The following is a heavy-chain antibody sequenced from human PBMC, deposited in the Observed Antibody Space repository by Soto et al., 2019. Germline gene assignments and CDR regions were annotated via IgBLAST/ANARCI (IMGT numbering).Heavy chain of an antibody. CDR1: RYSFTNFH. CDR2: INPSSGAT. CDR3: ARIAGPRLTYFDF. D-gene: IGHD3-9*01. J-gene: IGHJ4*02. V-gene: IGHV1-46*01. Sequence: SVKVSCKASRYSFTNFHIHGVRQARGQGLERLGVINPSSGATTYQQKFQGRVTMTRDTSTSTVYMVLSDLRSEDTAVYYCARIAGPRLTYFDFWGQGTPATVPS.